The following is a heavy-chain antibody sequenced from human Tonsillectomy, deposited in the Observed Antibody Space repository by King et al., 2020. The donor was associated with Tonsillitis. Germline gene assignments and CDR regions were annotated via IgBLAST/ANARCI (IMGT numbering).Heavy chain of an antibody. CDR3: AKDQGFYFDSSGYYVVGYYFDY. D-gene: IGHD3-22*01. J-gene: IGHJ4*02. CDR2: ISGSGYST. CDR1: GFTFSSFA. V-gene: IGHV3-23*04. Sequence: VQLVESGGGLVQPGGSLRLSCAASGFTFSSFAMSWVRQAPGRGLEWVSHISGSGYSTYYADSVKGRFTISRDNSKNTLYLQMNSLRADDTAVYYCAKDQGFYFDSSGYYVVGYYFDYWGQGTLVTVSS.